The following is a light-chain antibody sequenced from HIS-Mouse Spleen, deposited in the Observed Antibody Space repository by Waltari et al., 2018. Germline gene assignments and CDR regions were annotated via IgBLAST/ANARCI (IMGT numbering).Light chain of an antibody. CDR3: SSYTSSSTWV. V-gene: IGLV2-14*03. CDR2: DVS. Sequence: QSALTQPASVSGSPGQSITISCTGTSSDVGGYNYVSWYQQHPGKAPKLMIYDVSNRPSGVSNRFSRSKSGNTASLTISGLQAEDEADYYCSSYTSSSTWVFGGGTKLTVL. CDR1: SSDVGGYNY. J-gene: IGLJ3*02.